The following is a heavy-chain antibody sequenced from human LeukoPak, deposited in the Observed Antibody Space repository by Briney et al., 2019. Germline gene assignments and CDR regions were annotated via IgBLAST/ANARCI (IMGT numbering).Heavy chain of an antibody. D-gene: IGHD3-22*01. Sequence: GGSLGLSCAASGFPFSTYAMSWVRQAPGKGLEWVSLIGGSDGRTRYADSVKGRFTISRDNSKNTLYLEMNSLRAEDTAVYYCAKDSSSYDWGYMDVWGKGTTVTISS. J-gene: IGHJ6*03. CDR3: AKDSSSYDWGYMDV. V-gene: IGHV3-23*01. CDR1: GFPFSTYA. CDR2: IGGSDGRT.